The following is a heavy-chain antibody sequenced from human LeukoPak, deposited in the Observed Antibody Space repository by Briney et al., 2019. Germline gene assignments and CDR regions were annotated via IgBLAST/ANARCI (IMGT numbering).Heavy chain of an antibody. CDR3: AAGSGSYYKHGDY. Sequence: GASVKVSCKASGYTFISYYMHWVRQAPGQGLEWMALINPSGGSTNYAQNVQGRVTITADESTSTVYMELSSLRSEDTAVYYCAAGSGSYYKHGDYWGEGTLVTVSS. D-gene: IGHD3-10*01. CDR2: INPSGGST. CDR1: GYTFISYY. V-gene: IGHV1-46*01. J-gene: IGHJ4*02.